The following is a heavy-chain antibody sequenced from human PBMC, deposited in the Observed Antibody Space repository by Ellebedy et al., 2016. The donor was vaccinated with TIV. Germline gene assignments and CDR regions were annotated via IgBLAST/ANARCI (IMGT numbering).Heavy chain of an antibody. CDR2: VYYSGST. V-gene: IGHV4-59*13. Sequence: SETLSLXXTVSGGSINSYYWSWLRQPPGKGLEWIGYVYYSGSTNYSPSLKSRVTISVDTSKNQFSLKLNSVTAADTAVYYCASLKSVAGSYYMDVWGKGTTVTVSS. J-gene: IGHJ6*03. CDR3: ASLKSVAGSYYMDV. CDR1: GGSINSYY. D-gene: IGHD6-19*01.